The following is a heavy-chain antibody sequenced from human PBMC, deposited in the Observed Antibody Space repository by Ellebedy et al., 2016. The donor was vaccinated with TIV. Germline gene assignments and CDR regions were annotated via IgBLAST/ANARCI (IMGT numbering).Heavy chain of an antibody. V-gene: IGHV1-8*01. D-gene: IGHD5-24*01. J-gene: IGHJ6*02. CDR3: ARGGRWLQLIYYYGMDV. CDR2: MNPNSGNT. CDR1: GYTFTSYD. Sequence: AASVKVSCKASGYTFTSYDINWMRQATGQGLEWMGWMNPNSGNTGYAQKFQGRVTMTRNTSISTAYMELSSLRSEDTAVYYCARGGRWLQLIYYYGMDVWGQGTTVTVSS.